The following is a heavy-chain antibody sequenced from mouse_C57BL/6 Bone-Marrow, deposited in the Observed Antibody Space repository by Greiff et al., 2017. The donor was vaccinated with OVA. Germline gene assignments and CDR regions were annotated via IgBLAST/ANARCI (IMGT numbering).Heavy chain of an antibody. CDR2: IHPNSGST. V-gene: IGHV1-64*01. CDR3: ARRESYYGSRGYDMEG. CDR1: GYTFTSYW. Sequence: QVQLQQPGAELVKPGASVKLSCTASGYTFTSYWMHWVKQRPGQGLEWIGMIHPNSGSTNYNAKFKGKATLTVDKSSSTAYLQLSSLTSEDSAVYYCARRESYYGSRGYDMEGWGKGTSVTVAS. D-gene: IGHD1-1*01. J-gene: IGHJ4*01.